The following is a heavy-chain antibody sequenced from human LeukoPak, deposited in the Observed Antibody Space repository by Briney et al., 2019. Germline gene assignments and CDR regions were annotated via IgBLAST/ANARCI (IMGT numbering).Heavy chain of an antibody. CDR3: ARERIAAAGTLEGWFDP. V-gene: IGHV4-4*07. J-gene: IGHJ5*02. CDR1: GDSINSYY. D-gene: IGHD6-13*01. CDR2: IYTSGST. Sequence: HSGSLSLSCTACGDSINSYYGSWIRQTAGKGLEWIGRIYTSGSTNYNPSLKSRVTMSVDTSKNQFSLKLSSVTAADTAVYYCARERIAAAGTLEGWFDPWGQGTLLTV.